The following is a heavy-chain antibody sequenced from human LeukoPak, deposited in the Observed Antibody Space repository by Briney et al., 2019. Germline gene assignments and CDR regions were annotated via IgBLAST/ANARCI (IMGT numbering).Heavy chain of an antibody. V-gene: IGHV4-39*01. Sequence: SETLSLXCTVSGXSISSSSYYWGWIRQPPGKGLEWIGSIYYSGSTYYNPSLKSRVTISVDTSKNQFSLKLSSVTAADTAVYYCARIRGYSYGYRFYFDYWGQGTLVTVSS. CDR1: GXSISSSSYY. CDR2: IYYSGST. CDR3: ARIRGYSYGYRFYFDY. D-gene: IGHD5-18*01. J-gene: IGHJ4*02.